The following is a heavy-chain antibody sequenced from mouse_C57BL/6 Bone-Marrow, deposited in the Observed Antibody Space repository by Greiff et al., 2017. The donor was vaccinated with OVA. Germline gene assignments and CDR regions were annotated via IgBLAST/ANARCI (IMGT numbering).Heavy chain of an antibody. J-gene: IGHJ2*01. CDR1: GYTFTSHW. CDR3: ARGRYYGSSSFDY. V-gene: IGHV1-64*01. D-gene: IGHD1-1*01. CDR2: IHPNSGST. Sequence: QVQLQQPGAELVKPGASVKLSCKASGYTFTSHWMHWVKQRPGQGLEWIGMIHPNSGSTNYNEKFKSKATLTVDKSSSTAYMQLSSLTSEDSAVYYCARGRYYGSSSFDYWGQGTTLTVSS.